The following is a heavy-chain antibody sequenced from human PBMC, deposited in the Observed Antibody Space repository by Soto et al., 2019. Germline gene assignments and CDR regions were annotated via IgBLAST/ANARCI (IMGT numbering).Heavy chain of an antibody. CDR2: IIPIFGTA. D-gene: IGHD6-13*01. V-gene: IGHV1-69*13. Sequence: GASVKVSCKASGGTFSSYAISWVRQAPGQGLEWMGGIIPIFGTANYAQKFQGRVTITADESTSTAYMELSSLRSEDTAVYYCARGSSSWFTYSHYYYYYGMDVWGQGTTVTVSS. CDR3: ARGSSSWFTYSHYYYYYGMDV. J-gene: IGHJ6*02. CDR1: GGTFSSYA.